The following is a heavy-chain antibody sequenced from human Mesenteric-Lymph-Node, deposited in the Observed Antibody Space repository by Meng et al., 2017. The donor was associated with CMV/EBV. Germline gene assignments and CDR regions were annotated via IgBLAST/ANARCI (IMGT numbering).Heavy chain of an antibody. CDR1: GFTFNSYA. J-gene: IGHJ4*02. Sequence: LTCAASGFTFNSYAMSWVRQAPGKGLEWVSGISGSGGDTYHADTVKGRFTISRDKSKNTLYLQMNSLRAEDTAVYYCVSSLEDFWGYWGQGTLVTVSS. D-gene: IGHD3-3*01. CDR3: VSSLEDFWGY. CDR2: ISGSGGDT. V-gene: IGHV3-23*01.